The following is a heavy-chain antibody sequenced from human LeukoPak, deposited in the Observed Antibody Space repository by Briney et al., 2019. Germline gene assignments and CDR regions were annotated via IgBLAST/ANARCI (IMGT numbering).Heavy chain of an antibody. D-gene: IGHD2-8*01. CDR2: IIPIFGTG. V-gene: IGHV1-69*05. CDR3: ARVGGGYCTNGVCSPESGYDS. CDR1: GGTFSSYA. Sequence: ASVKVSCKASGGTFSSYAISWVRQAPGQGLEWMGGIIPIFGTGNYAQKFQGRVTITTDESTSTAYMELSSLRSEDTAVYYCARVGGGYCTNGVCSPESGYDSWGQGTLLTVSS. J-gene: IGHJ5*01.